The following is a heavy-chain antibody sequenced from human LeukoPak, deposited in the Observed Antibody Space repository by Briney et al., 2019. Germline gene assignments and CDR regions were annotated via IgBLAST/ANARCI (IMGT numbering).Heavy chain of an antibody. Sequence: SETLSLTCTVSGGSISSYYGSWIRQPPGKGLEWIGYIYYSGSTNYNPSLKSRVTISVDTSKNQFSLKLRSVPAADTAVYYCARASQGKIDCSSTSCYPGLYFQHWGQGPLVPVSS. CDR2: IYYSGST. V-gene: IGHV4-59*01. J-gene: IGHJ1*01. CDR3: ARASQGKIDCSSTSCYPGLYFQH. D-gene: IGHD2-2*01. CDR1: GGSISSYY.